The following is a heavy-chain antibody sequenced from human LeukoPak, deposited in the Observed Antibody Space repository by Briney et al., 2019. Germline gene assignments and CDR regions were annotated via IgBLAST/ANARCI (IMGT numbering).Heavy chain of an antibody. CDR3: VRDVLRRIGMDV. CDR1: GFSFNSYT. D-gene: IGHD2/OR15-2a*01. J-gene: IGHJ6*02. V-gene: IGHV3-21*01. Sequence: GGSLRLSCLASGFSFNSYTMNWVREAPGKGLEWVSTISPVSSYTWYAESVKGRFTISRDNPKNSLYLQMDSLRAEDTAVYYCVRDVLRRIGMDVWGQGTTVTVS. CDR2: ISPVSSYT.